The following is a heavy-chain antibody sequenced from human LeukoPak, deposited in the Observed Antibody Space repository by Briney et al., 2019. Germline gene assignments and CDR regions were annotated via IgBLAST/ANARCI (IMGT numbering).Heavy chain of an antibody. CDR2: ISQSGST. V-gene: IGHV4-34*01. CDR1: GGSFSGYH. CDR3: ARALSGWYVDAFDL. Sequence: SETLSLTCEVYGGSFSGYHWSWIRQSPGKGLEWIGKISQSGSTNYNPSLKSRVTISIDTSKNQFSLKLSSVTAADTAVYYCARALSGWYVDAFDLWGQGTMVTVSS. J-gene: IGHJ3*01. D-gene: IGHD6-19*01.